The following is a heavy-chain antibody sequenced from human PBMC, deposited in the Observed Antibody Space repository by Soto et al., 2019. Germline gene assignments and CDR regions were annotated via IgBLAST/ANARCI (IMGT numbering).Heavy chain of an antibody. D-gene: IGHD1-26*01. CDR3: KRDRDSGPNHFDC. V-gene: IGHV6-1*01. CDR2: TYYKSKWYT. Sequence: SHTLSLTCAISGDSVSSNSAAWNWIRQSPSRGLEWLGGTYYKSKWYTDYAVSVKGRITIHPDTSKNQFSLQLNSVTPEDTAVYYCKRDRDSGPNHFDCWSQGTLVTVS. J-gene: IGHJ4*02. CDR1: GDSVSSNSAA.